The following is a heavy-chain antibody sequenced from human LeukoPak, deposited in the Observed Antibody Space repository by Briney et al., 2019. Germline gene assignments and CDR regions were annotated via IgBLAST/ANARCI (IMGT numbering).Heavy chain of an antibody. CDR3: ARLADCSSSSCRSFDY. CDR2: INPNSGFT. CDR1: GYPFTGYY. J-gene: IGHJ4*02. D-gene: IGHD2-2*01. Sequence: ASVKVSFKASGYPFTGYYLHWVRQAPGQGLEWMGWINPNSGFTNYAQKFQGRVTMTRDTSISTAYMELSRLRSDDTAVYYCARLADCSSSSCRSFDYWGLGTLVTVSS. V-gene: IGHV1-2*02.